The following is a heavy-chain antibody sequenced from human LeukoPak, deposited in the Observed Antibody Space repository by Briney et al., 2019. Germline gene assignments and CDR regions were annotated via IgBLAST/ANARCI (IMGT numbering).Heavy chain of an antibody. D-gene: IGHD1-1*01. CDR2: IYYSGST. J-gene: IGHJ4*02. V-gene: IGHV4-31*03. Sequence: SQTLSLTCTVSGGSISSGGYYWSWIRQHPGKGLEWIGYIYYSGSTYYNPSLKSRVTISVDTSKNQFSLKLSSVTAADTAVYYCARGGMTVGLQTYDYWGQGTLVTVSS. CDR3: ARGGMTVGLQTYDY. CDR1: GGSISSGGYY.